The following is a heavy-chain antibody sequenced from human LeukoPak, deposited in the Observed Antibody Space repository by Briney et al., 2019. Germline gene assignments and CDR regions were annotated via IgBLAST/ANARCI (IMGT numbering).Heavy chain of an antibody. CDR3: ATTWYYDTRGYLFDD. J-gene: IGHJ4*01. Sequence: SETLSLTCTVSGGSISSYYWSWIRQPPGKGLEWIGYIYYSGSTNYNPSLKSRDAISVDTSKNQFSLNMASVTAADTAVYFCATTWYYDTRGYLFDDWGHGTLVTVSS. D-gene: IGHD3-22*01. CDR1: GGSISSYY. CDR2: IYYSGST. V-gene: IGHV4-59*01.